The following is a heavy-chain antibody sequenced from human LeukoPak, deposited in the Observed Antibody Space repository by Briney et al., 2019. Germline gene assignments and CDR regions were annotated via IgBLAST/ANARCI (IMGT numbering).Heavy chain of an antibody. CDR2: ISGSGGST. D-gene: IGHD6-6*01. J-gene: IGHJ6*03. Sequence: GGSLRLSCAASGFTFSSYAMSWVRQAPGKGLEWVSAISGSGGSTYYADSVKGRFTISRDNSKNTLYLQMNSLRAEDTAVYYCARDSTYSSSSWNYYYYMDVWGKGTTVTVSS. V-gene: IGHV3-23*01. CDR1: GFTFSSYA. CDR3: ARDSTYSSSSWNYYYYMDV.